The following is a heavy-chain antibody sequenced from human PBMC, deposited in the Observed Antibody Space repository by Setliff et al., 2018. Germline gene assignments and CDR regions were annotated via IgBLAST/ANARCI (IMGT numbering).Heavy chain of an antibody. CDR1: GDSISNSDYY. D-gene: IGHD6-25*01. J-gene: IGHJ5*01. CDR2: VYNTGTT. V-gene: IGHV4-39*02. CDR3: VGRDFSGGDS. Sequence: LSLTCIVAGDSISNSDYYWGWIRQPPGKGLEWIGRVYNTGTTNYNPSLKSRVTISISADTSNKSFSLNLSSVTAADTAVYYCVGRDFSGGDSWGHGTLVTVSS.